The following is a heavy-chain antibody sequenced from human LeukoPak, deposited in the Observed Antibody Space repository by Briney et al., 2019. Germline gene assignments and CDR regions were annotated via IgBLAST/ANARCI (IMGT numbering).Heavy chain of an antibody. CDR2: ISSSSSYI. CDR1: GFTFSSYS. CDR3: ARSNSGWAPGGWFDP. Sequence: PGGSLRLSCAASGFTFSSYSMNWVRQAPGKGLEWVSSISSSSSYIYYADSVKGRFTISRDNAKNSLYLQMNSLRAEDTAVYYCARSNSGWAPGGWFDPWGQEPWSPSPQ. J-gene: IGHJ5*02. V-gene: IGHV3-21*01. D-gene: IGHD6-19*01.